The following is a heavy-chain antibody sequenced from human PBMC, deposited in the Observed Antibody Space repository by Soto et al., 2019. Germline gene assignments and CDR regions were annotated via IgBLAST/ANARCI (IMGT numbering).Heavy chain of an antibody. V-gene: IGHV4-31*03. CDR3: AKVPGVYCSGDCYPEYFQP. CDR2: IYKTGST. Sequence: QVQLQESGPGLVKPSQTLSLTCTVSGGSISSGGYYWSWIRQHPVKGLEWIGYIYKTGSTFYNPSLRSRVSMSIDTSNNQFSLKLSSVTAADTAVYYCAKVPGVYCSGDCYPEYFQPWGQGTLVTVSS. CDR1: GGSISSGGYY. D-gene: IGHD2-21*02. J-gene: IGHJ1*01.